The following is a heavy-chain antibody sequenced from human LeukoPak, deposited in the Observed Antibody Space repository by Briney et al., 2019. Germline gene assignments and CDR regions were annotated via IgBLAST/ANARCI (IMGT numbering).Heavy chain of an antibody. CDR2: IYYSGST. Sequence: PSETLSLTCTVSGGSISSYYWSWIRQPPGKGLEWIGYIYYSGSTNYNPSLKSRVTISVDTSKNQFSLKLSSVTAADTAVYYCARGVVIILLKGVCWFDPWGQGTLVTVSS. CDR1: GGSISSYY. J-gene: IGHJ5*02. CDR3: ARGVVIILLKGVCWFDP. V-gene: IGHV4-59*01. D-gene: IGHD3-3*01.